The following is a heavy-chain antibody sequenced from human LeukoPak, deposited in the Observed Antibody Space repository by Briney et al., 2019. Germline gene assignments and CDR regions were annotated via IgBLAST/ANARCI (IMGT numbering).Heavy chain of an antibody. J-gene: IGHJ6*03. Sequence: PGGSLRLSCVASEFTFSRFAMGWVRQAPGRGLEWISSVSGTGDKTHYTDSVKGRFTISRDNSKNTLYLHMSALRAADTAVYYCAKPSIPARPFLTYLYYYLDVWGEGTTVIVSS. D-gene: IGHD6-6*01. CDR3: AKPSIPARPFLTYLYYYLDV. CDR2: VSGTGDKT. V-gene: IGHV3-23*01. CDR1: EFTFSRFA.